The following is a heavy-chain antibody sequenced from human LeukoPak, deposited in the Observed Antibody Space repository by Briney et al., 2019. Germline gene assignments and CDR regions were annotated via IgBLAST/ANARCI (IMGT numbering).Heavy chain of an antibody. CDR3: AREGSSGWSRDGMDV. D-gene: IGHD6-19*01. V-gene: IGHV7-4-1*02. CDR1: GSTFTSYA. J-gene: IGHJ6*02. CDR2: INTNTGNP. Sequence: ASVKVSCKASGSTFTSYAMNWVRQAPGQGLEWMGWINTNTGNPTYAQAFTGRFVFSLYTSVSTAYLQISSLKAEDTAVYYYAREGSSGWSRDGMDVWGQGTTVTVSS.